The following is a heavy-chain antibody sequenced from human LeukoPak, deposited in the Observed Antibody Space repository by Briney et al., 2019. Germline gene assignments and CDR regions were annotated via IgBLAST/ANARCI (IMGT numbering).Heavy chain of an antibody. CDR1: GFTFSSYGNYG. V-gene: IGHV3-30*02. Sequence: TGGSLRLSCAASGFTFSSYGNYGMHWVRQAPGKGLEWVAFVRYDGGNKYYRDSVQGRFTISRDNYKNTLYLQMNGLTLEDTAVYYCAKDPRSQLWYRRDFNYFYMDVWGKGTTVIVSS. CDR3: AKDPRSQLWYRRDFNYFYMDV. J-gene: IGHJ6*03. CDR2: VRYDGGNK. D-gene: IGHD5-24*01.